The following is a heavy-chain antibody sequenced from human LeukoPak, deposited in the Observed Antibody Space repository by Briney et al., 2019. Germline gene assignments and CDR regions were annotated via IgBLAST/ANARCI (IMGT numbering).Heavy chain of an antibody. CDR3: ARDEEYYDFWSNYYLRSYGMDV. J-gene: IGHJ6*02. D-gene: IGHD3-3*01. V-gene: IGHV3-7*01. CDR2: INQDGSEQ. CDR1: GFPFSYYW. Sequence: GGPLTHSCAASGFPFSYYWMRWVRQPPGKGVDWVANINQDGSEQHYVHSVKGRFTISRDNAKNPLYLQMNSLRAEDTAVYYCARDEEYYDFWSNYYLRSYGMDVWGQGTTVTVSS.